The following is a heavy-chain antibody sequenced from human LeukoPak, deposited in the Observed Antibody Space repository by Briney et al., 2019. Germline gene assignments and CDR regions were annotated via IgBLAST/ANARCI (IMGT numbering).Heavy chain of an antibody. V-gene: IGHV4-39*07. Sequence: NPSETLSLTCTVSGGSISSSSYYWGWIRQPPGKGLEWIGSIYYSGSTYYNPSLKSRVTISVDTSKNQFSLKLSSVTAADTAVYYCARDLKSLWFGESYAFDIWGQGAMVTVSS. J-gene: IGHJ3*02. CDR1: GGSISSSSYY. CDR3: ARDLKSLWFGESYAFDI. D-gene: IGHD3-10*01. CDR2: IYYSGST.